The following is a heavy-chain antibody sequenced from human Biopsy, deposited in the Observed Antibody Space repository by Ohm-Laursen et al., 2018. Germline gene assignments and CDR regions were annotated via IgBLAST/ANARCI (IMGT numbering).Heavy chain of an antibody. CDR2: IYSSGST. J-gene: IGHJ3*02. CDR3: ARWTPEYDSSRYYLDAFDI. Sequence: PGTLSLTCTVPGGSISSDYWSWIRQPAGKGLEWIGRIYSSGSTNYNPSLKNRVTLSMDTSKRQFSLKLSFVTAADTAVYYCARWTPEYDSSRYYLDAFDIWGQGTKVTVSS. CDR1: GGSISSDY. V-gene: IGHV4-4*07. D-gene: IGHD3-22*01.